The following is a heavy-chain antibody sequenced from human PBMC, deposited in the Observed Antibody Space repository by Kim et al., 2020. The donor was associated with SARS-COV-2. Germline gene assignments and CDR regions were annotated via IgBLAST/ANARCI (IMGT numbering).Heavy chain of an antibody. D-gene: IGHD3-9*01. V-gene: IGHV3-23*01. Sequence: GGSLRLSCAASGFTFSSYAMSWVRQAPGKGLEWVSAISGSGGSTYYADSVKGRFTISRDNSKNTLYLQMNSLRAEDTAVYYCAALLRYFDLGGSWGQGTLVTVSS. J-gene: IGHJ4*02. CDR1: GFTFSSYA. CDR2: ISGSGGST. CDR3: AALLRYFDLGGS.